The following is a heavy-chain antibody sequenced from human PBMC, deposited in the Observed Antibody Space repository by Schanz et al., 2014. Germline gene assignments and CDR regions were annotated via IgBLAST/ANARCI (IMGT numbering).Heavy chain of an antibody. CDR2: IIPIHGIV. D-gene: IGHD4-17*01. V-gene: IGHV1-69*09. CDR1: GYTTFTDYY. J-gene: IGHJ4*02. Sequence: QVQLVQSGAEVKKPGASVKVSCKASGYTTFTDYYIHWVRQAPGQGLEWMGRIIPIHGIVNYAQRFQDRVRITADKSTSTAYMELSSLRSEDTAVYYCARGYGDSPTDSWGQGTLVTVSS. CDR3: ARGYGDSPTDS.